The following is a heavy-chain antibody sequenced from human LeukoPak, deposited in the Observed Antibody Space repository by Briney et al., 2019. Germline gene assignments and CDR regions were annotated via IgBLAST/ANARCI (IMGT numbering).Heavy chain of an antibody. J-gene: IGHJ4*02. CDR3: ARISDLTYYYDSSGYHFDY. CDR2: INHSGST. CDR1: GFTVSSNY. Sequence: GSLRLSCAASGFTVSSNYMSWVRQPPGKGLEWIGEINHSGSTNYNPSLKSRVTISVDTSKNQFSLKLSSVTAADTAVYYCARISDLTYYYDSSGYHFDYWGQGTLVTVSS. D-gene: IGHD3-22*01. V-gene: IGHV4-34*01.